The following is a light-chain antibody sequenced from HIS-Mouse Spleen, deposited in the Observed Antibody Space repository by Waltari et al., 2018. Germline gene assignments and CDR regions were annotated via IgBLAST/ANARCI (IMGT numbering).Light chain of an antibody. V-gene: IGLV3-21*03. J-gene: IGLJ2*01. CDR1: NIRSKS. Sequence: SYVLTQPPSVSVAPGKTARITCGGNNIRSKSAHWYQQKPGQAPVLVVYDDSARPSGIPERFSGSNSGNTATLTISRVEAGDEADYYCQVWDSSSDHVVFGGGTKLTVL. CDR2: DDS. CDR3: QVWDSSSDHVV.